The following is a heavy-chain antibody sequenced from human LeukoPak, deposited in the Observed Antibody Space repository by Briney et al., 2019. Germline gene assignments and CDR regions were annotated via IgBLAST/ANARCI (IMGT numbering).Heavy chain of an antibody. J-gene: IGHJ4*02. CDR3: ARGGTAMVTSFDY. Sequence: GGSLRLSCAASGFTVSTNYMSWVRQAPGKGLEWVSVIYSGGSTYYADSVKGRFTISRHNSKNTLYLQMNSLRAEDTAVYYCARGGTAMVTSFDYWGQGTLVTVSS. V-gene: IGHV3-53*04. CDR1: GFTVSTNY. CDR2: IYSGGST. D-gene: IGHD5-18*01.